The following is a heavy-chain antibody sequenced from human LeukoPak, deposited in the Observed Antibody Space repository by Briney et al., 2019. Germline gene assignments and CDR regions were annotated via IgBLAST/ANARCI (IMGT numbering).Heavy chain of an antibody. CDR3: AKEAVVVPAAIAPYNWFDP. CDR1: GFTFSSYA. D-gene: IGHD2-2*01. V-gene: IGHV3-23*01. Sequence: PGGSLRLSCAASGFTFSSYAMSWVRQAPGKGLEWGSAISGSGGSTYYADSVKGRFTISRDNSKNTLYLEMNSLRAEDTAVYYCAKEAVVVPAAIAPYNWFDPWGQGPLVSVSS. CDR2: ISGSGGST. J-gene: IGHJ5*02.